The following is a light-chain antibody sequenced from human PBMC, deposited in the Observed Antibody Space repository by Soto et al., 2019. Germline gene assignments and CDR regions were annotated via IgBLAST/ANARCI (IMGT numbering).Light chain of an antibody. Sequence: DIQMTQSPSTLSASVGDRVTITCRASQSLSYWLAWYQQKPGKAPKLLIYKASTLESGVPSRFSGSGSGTDFTLTISSLQPDDFATYYCQDSSTSSRTFGQGTKVEIK. CDR3: QDSSTSSRT. J-gene: IGKJ1*01. CDR1: QSLSYW. V-gene: IGKV1-5*03. CDR2: KAS.